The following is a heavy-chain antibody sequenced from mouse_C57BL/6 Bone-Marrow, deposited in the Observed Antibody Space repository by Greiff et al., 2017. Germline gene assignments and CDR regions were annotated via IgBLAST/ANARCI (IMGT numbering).Heavy chain of an antibody. CDR2: IDPEAGDT. J-gene: IGHJ3*01. CDR3: TTRLQALFAY. Sequence: EVQRVESGAELVRPGASVKLSCTASGFNIKDYYMHWVKQRPEQGLEWIRRIDPEAGDTEYAPKFQGKAPMTADTASNTAYLQLSSLTSEYTSVYYCTTRLQALFAYWGQGTLVTVSA. CDR1: GFNIKDYY. V-gene: IGHV14-1*01. D-gene: IGHD2-2*01.